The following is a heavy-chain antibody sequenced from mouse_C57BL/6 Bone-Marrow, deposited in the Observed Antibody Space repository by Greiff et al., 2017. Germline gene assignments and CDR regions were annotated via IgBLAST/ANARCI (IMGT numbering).Heavy chain of an antibody. CDR3: ARWDYGSSYGAY. V-gene: IGHV3-6*01. Sequence: EVKLQESGPGLVKPSQSLSLTCSVTGYSITSGYYWNWIRQFPGNKLEWMGYISYDGSNNYNPSLKNRISITRDTSKNQFFLKLNSVTTEDTATYYCARWDYGSSYGAYWGQGTLVTVSA. D-gene: IGHD1-1*01. CDR1: GYSITSGYY. J-gene: IGHJ3*01. CDR2: ISYDGSN.